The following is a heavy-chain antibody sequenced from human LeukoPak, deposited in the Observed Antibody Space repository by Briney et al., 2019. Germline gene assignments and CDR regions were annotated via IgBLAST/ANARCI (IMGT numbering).Heavy chain of an antibody. CDR2: IYSGGST. Sequence: GGSLRLSCAASGFTVSSNYMSWVRQAPGKGLEWVSVIYSGGSTYYADSVKGRFTISRDNSKNTLYLRMNSLRAEDTAVYYCAREPGIAAAGVDYWGQGTLVTVSS. CDR3: AREPGIAAAGVDY. D-gene: IGHD6-13*01. CDR1: GFTVSSNY. J-gene: IGHJ4*02. V-gene: IGHV3-66*01.